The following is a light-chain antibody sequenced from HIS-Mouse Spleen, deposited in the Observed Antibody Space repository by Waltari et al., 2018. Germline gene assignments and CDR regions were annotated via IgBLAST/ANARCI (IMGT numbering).Light chain of an antibody. CDR2: DAS. Sequence: AIQLTQSPSSLSASVGDRVTITCRASQGISSALAWYQQKPGKAPKLLIYDASSLESGGPSRFSGSGSGIDLTLTMSSLHPEDFATCYCQQFNSYPYSSFGGGTKVEIK. CDR1: QGISSA. J-gene: IGKJ4*01. CDR3: QQFNSYPYSS. V-gene: IGKV1-13*02.